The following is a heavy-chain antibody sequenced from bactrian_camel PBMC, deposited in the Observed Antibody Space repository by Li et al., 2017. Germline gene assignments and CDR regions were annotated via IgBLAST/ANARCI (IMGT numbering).Heavy chain of an antibody. V-gene: IGHV3S40*01. J-gene: IGHJ4*01. CDR3: AARSGVLAHAPVIVWRRIITT. CDR1: GFSISRYA. Sequence: VQLVESGGGLVQPGGSLRLSCAASGFSISRYAGTWIRQAPGKGLEWVSRLNGDSTSYADSVKGRFTISLDKAKNTLYLQMNSLKPEDTAMYYCAARSGVLAHAPVIVWRRIITTGARGPRSPS. D-gene: IGHD1*01. CDR2: LNGDST.